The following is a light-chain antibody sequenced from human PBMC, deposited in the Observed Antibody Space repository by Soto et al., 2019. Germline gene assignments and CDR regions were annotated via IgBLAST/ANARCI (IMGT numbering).Light chain of an antibody. V-gene: IGKV1-5*03. CDR2: KAT. CDR3: EHYNGYPIT. J-gene: IGKJ4*01. CDR1: QSISGW. Sequence: DIQMTQSPSTLSAFVGDRVTITCRASQSISGWLAWYQQKPWKAPKLLIRKATSLECGIPSRFSVSGSGTDFTLAITTLQPGDSTPAHCEHYNGYPITFGGGTKVEIK.